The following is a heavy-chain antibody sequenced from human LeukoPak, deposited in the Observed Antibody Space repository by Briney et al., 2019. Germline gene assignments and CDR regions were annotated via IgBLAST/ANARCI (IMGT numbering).Heavy chain of an antibody. CDR3: ARVATTPEPPLYYYYYYYMDV. J-gene: IGHJ6*03. CDR1: GGSFSGYY. CDR2: INHIGST. Sequence: SETLSLTCAVYGGSFSGYYWSWIRQPPGKGLEWIGEINHIGSTNYNPSLKSRVTISVDTSKNQFSLKLSSVTAADTAVYYCARVATTPEPPLYYYYYYYMDVWGKGTTVTISS. D-gene: IGHD1-14*01. V-gene: IGHV4-34*01.